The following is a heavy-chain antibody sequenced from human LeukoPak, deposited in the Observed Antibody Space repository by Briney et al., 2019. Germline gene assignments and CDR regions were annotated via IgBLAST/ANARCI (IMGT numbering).Heavy chain of an antibody. CDR3: ARDSSWLDP. J-gene: IGHJ5*02. Sequence: ASVKVSCKASTDTFTSFGISWVRQAPGQGLEWMGRISGYNGNTNYAQKLQGRVTMTTDTSTSTAYMELRSLRSDDTAVYYCARDSSWLDPWGQGTLVIVSS. CDR1: TDTFTSFG. CDR2: ISGYNGNT. V-gene: IGHV1-18*01.